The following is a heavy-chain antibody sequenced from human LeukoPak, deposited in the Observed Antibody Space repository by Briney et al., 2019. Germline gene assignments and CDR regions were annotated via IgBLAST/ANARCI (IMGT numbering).Heavy chain of an antibody. CDR1: GGSISSGSYY. CDR2: IYYSGST. V-gene: IGHV4-39*07. Sequence: SETLSLTCTVSGGSISSGSYYWSWIRQPAGKGLEWIGSIYYSGSTYYNPSLKSRVTISVDTSKNQFSLKLSSVTAADTALYYCGRHAYGGSPPLSWGQGALVTVSS. D-gene: IGHD3-10*01. CDR3: GRHAYGGSPPLS. J-gene: IGHJ4*02.